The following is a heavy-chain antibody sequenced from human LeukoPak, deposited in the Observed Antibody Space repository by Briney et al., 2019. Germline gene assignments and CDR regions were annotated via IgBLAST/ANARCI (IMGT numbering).Heavy chain of an antibody. CDR1: GLTFSRYW. J-gene: IGHJ4*02. CDR2: IKEDGSEK. CDR3: ASNLWRFGSRAEDY. V-gene: IGHV3-7*01. D-gene: IGHD3-10*01. Sequence: GGSLRLSWAASGLTFSRYWMSWVRQAPGKGLEWVANIKEDGSEKENVDSVKGRFAISRDNAKNSLYLQMNSLRAEDTAVYYCASNLWRFGSRAEDYWGQGTLVTVSS.